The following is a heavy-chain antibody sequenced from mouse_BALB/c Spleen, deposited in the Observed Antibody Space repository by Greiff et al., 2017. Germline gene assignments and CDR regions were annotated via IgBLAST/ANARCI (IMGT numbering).Heavy chain of an antibody. CDR1: GFTFSSYT. CDR2: ISNGGGST. CDR3: ARHGDDCYYPYYAMDY. Sequence: EVKVVESGGGLVQPGGSLKLSCAASGFTFSSYTMSWVRQTPEKRLEWVAYISNGGGSTYYPDTVKGRFTISRDNAKNTLYLQMSSLKSEDTAMYYCARHGDDCYYPYYAMDYWGQGTSVTVSS. D-gene: IGHD2-3*01. J-gene: IGHJ4*01. V-gene: IGHV5-12-2*01.